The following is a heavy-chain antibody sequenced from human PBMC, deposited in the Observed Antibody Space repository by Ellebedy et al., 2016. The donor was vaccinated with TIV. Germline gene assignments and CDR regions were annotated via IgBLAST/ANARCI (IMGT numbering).Heavy chain of an antibody. Sequence: GGSLRLSCAASGFTFNTYAMSWVRQAPGKGLEWVSVISGNGGDTFYADSVKGRFTVSRDNAKNSLYLQMNSLRSEDTAVYYCARDSIGYCDNDCYYYFDNWGQGALVTVSS. CDR1: GFTFNTYA. CDR3: ARDSIGYCDNDCYYYFDN. D-gene: IGHD2-21*01. J-gene: IGHJ4*02. V-gene: IGHV3-23*01. CDR2: ISGNGGDT.